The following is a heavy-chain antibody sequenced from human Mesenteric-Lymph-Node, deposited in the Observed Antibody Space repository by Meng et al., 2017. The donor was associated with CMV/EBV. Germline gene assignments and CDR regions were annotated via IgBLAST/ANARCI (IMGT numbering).Heavy chain of an antibody. V-gene: IGHV4-34*01. CDR3: ARHQRWLKSEGGFNY. D-gene: IGHD4-23*01. CDR2: INHSGST. J-gene: IGHJ4*02. Sequence: QVQLHEWGAGRLKPSETLSLTCAVYGGSFSGYYWSWIRQPPGKGLEWIGEINHSGSTNYNPSLKSRVTISVDTSKNQFSLKLSSVTSADTAVYYCARHQRWLKSEGGFNYWGQGTLVTVSS. CDR1: GGSFSGYY.